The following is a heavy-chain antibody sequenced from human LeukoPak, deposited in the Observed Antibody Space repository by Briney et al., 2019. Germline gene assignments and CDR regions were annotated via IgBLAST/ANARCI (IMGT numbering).Heavy chain of an antibody. J-gene: IGHJ3*02. D-gene: IGHD3-9*01. CDR2: IYTSGST. V-gene: IGHV4-61*02. CDR3: AREGPLRYFDHDAFDI. CDR1: GGSISSGSYY. Sequence: SETLSLTCTVSGGSISSGSYYWSWIRQPAGKGLEWIGRIYTSGSTNYNPSLKSRVTISVDTSKNQFSLKLSSVTAADTAVYYCAREGPLRYFDHDAFDIWGQGTMVTVSS.